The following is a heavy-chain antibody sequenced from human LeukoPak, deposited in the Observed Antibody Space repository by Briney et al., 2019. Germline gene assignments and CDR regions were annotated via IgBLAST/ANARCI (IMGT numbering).Heavy chain of an antibody. D-gene: IGHD5-18*01. CDR2: INHSGST. Sequence: PSETLSLTCAVYGGSFSGYYWSWIRQPPRKGLEWIGEINHSGSTNYNPSLKSRVTISVDTSKNQFSLKLSSVTAADTAVYYCASARIQLWLLEWYFDLWGRGTLVTVSS. CDR3: ASARIQLWLLEWYFDL. J-gene: IGHJ2*01. CDR1: GGSFSGYY. V-gene: IGHV4-34*01.